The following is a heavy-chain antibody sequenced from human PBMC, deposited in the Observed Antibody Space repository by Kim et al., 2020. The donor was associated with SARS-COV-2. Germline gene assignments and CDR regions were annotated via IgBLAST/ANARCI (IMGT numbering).Heavy chain of an antibody. CDR1: GGSISTSTYY. CDR3: ARHPKWFGEPTRMDV. CDR2: IYYSGST. Sequence: SETLSLTCTVSGGSISTSTYYWGWIRQPPGKGLEWIGTIYYSGSTYYNPSLKSRVTISVDTSKNQFSLKLSSVTAADTALYYCARHPKWFGEPTRMDVWGQGTTVTVSS. D-gene: IGHD3-10*01. V-gene: IGHV4-39*01. J-gene: IGHJ6*02.